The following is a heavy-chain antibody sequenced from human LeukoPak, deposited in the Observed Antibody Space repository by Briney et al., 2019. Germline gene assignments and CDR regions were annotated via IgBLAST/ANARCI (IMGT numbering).Heavy chain of an antibody. J-gene: IGHJ5*02. V-gene: IGHV4-61*02. CDR3: ARGYTLGWFDP. CDR2: IYTSGST. D-gene: IGHD1-14*01. Sequence: SETLSLTCTVSGGSISSGSYYWSWIRQPAGRGLEWIGRIYTSGSTNYNPSLKSQVTMSVDTSKNQFSLKLSSVTAADTAVYYCARGYTLGWFDPWGQGTLVTVSS. CDR1: GGSISSGSYY.